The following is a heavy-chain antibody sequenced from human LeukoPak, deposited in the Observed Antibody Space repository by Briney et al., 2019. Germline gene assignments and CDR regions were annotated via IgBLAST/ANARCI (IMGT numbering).Heavy chain of an antibody. V-gene: IGHV5-51*01. CDR2: IYPGDSDT. CDR3: ARRTTYYYDSSGYYYFDC. J-gene: IGHJ4*02. CDR1: GYSFTSYW. Sequence: GESLKISCKGSGYSFTSYWIGWVRQMPGKGLEWMGIIYPGDSDTRYSPSFQGQVTISADKSISTAYLQWSSLKASDTAMYYCARRTTYYYDSSGYYYFDCWGQGTLVTVSS. D-gene: IGHD3-22*01.